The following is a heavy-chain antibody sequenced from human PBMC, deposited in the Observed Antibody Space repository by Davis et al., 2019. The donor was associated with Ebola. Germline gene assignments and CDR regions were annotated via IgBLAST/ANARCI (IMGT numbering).Heavy chain of an antibody. J-gene: IGHJ5*02. CDR1: GYTFTGNY. CDR3: ARGGSTADWFDP. CDR2: INPNSGGT. V-gene: IGHV1-2*06. D-gene: IGHD5-18*01. Sequence: ASVKVSCKASGYTFTGNYIQWVRQAPGQGLEWMGRINPNSGGTNYAQKFQGRVTMTRDTSISTAYMELSRLRSDDTAVYYCARGGSTADWFDPWGQGTLVTVSS.